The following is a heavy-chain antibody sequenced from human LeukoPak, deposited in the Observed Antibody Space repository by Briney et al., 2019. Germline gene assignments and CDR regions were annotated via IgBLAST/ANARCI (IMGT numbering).Heavy chain of an antibody. V-gene: IGHV3-30-3*01. CDR1: GFTLSNYA. D-gene: IGHD4-17*01. CDR3: ARVRVGDYLRYAFDI. Sequence: GGSLRLSCAASGFTLSNYAMHWVRQAPGKGLEWVAVISYDGSKTYYADSVKGRFTISRDNSINTLYLQMNSLRPEDTAVFYCARVRVGDYLRYAFDIWGQGTMVTVSS. CDR2: ISYDGSKT. J-gene: IGHJ3*02.